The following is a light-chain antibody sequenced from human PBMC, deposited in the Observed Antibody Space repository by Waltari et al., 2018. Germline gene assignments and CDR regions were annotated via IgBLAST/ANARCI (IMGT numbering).Light chain of an antibody. CDR3: RHYNARPLT. J-gene: IGKJ4*01. V-gene: IGKV3-15*01. Sequence: EIAMTQSPATLSVSPGERATLSCGASQNVGVNLAWYQQKPGQAPRLLIYGASTRATGVPARFSGSGSGTDFTLNINSVQSEDSGLYYCRHYNARPLTFGGGTKVEI. CDR2: GAS. CDR1: QNVGVN.